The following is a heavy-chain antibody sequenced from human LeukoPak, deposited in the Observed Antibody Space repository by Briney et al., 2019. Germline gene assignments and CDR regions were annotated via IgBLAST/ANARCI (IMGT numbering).Heavy chain of an antibody. CDR2: IYYSGST. V-gene: IGHV4-59*12. Sequence: SETLSLTCTVSGGSISSYYWSWIRQPPGKGLEWIGYIYYSGSTNYNPSLKSRVTISVKTSKNQFSLKLSSVTAADTAVYYCARGRTKIPIAARRVRGAFDIWGQGTMVTVSS. J-gene: IGHJ3*02. CDR1: GGSISSYY. CDR3: ARGRTKIPIAARRVRGAFDI. D-gene: IGHD6-13*01.